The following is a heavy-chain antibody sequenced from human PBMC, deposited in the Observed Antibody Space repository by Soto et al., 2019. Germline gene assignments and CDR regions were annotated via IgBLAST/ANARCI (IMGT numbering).Heavy chain of an antibody. V-gene: IGHV4-59*11. J-gene: IGHJ3*01. CDR2: LYDKGTT. Sequence: QVKLQESGPGLVKTSETLSLTCIVSGGSISGHHWSWIRQSPGKGLEWIGFLYDKGTTNYKPSLKSRVTISADTSRTQFSLRLKSVTAADTAVYFFARAIVPATCCTFDVWGQGTMVSVSS. CDR1: GGSISGHH. D-gene: IGHD2-21*01. CDR3: ARAIVPATCCTFDV.